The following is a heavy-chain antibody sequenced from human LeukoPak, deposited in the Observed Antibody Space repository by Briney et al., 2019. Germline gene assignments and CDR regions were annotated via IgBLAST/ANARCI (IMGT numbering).Heavy chain of an antibody. CDR3: ATDAIVGATIDY. J-gene: IGHJ4*02. Sequence: ETLSLTCAVSVGSISSGNWWSWVRQSPGKGLEWIGEIYHNGTRNYNPSLKSRVTISTDTSKNQFSLNLSSVTAADTAVYYCATDAIVGATIDYWGQGTLVAVSS. CDR2: IYHNGTR. CDR1: VGSISSGNW. D-gene: IGHD1-26*01. V-gene: IGHV4/OR15-8*01.